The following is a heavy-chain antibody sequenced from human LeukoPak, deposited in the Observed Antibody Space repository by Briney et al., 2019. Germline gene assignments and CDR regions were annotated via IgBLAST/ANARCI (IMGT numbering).Heavy chain of an antibody. CDR1: GGSFSGYY. CDR2: INHSGST. J-gene: IGHJ6*03. Sequence: SETLSLTCAVYGGSFSGYYWSWIRQPPGKGLEWIGEINHSGSTNYNPSLRSRVTISVDTSKNQFSLKLSSVTAADTAVYYCARSANYYYYMDVWGKGTTVTVSS. V-gene: IGHV4-34*01. CDR3: ARSANYYYYMDV.